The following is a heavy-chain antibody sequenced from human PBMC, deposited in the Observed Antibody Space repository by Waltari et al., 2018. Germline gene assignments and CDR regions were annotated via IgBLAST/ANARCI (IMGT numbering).Heavy chain of an antibody. CDR1: GGSFSGSY. CDR2: INHSGST. V-gene: IGHV4-34*01. CDR3: ARALLYYDFWSGYYRGWFDP. J-gene: IGHJ5*02. Sequence: QVQLQQWGAGLLKPSETLSLTCAVYGGSFSGSYWSWIRQPPGKGLEWIGEINHSGSTNYNPSLKSRVTISVDTSKNQFSLKLSSVTAADTAVYYCARALLYYDFWSGYYRGWFDPWGQGTLVTVSS. D-gene: IGHD3-3*01.